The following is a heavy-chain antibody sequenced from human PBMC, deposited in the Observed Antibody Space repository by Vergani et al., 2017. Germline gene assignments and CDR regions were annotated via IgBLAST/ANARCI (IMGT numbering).Heavy chain of an antibody. CDR2: IRNKANDYTT. V-gene: IGHV3-72*01. Sequence: LVESGGGLVQPGGSLRLSCAASGFTFSSYSMNWVRQAPGKGLEWVGRIRNKANDYTTQYAASVKGRFTISRDDSKSYLYLQMNSLQTEDTALYYCVRVKGSNWNDHLYDIWVQGTLVTVSS. CDR1: GFTFSSYS. J-gene: IGHJ3*02. CDR3: VRVKGSNWNDHLYDI. D-gene: IGHD1-1*01.